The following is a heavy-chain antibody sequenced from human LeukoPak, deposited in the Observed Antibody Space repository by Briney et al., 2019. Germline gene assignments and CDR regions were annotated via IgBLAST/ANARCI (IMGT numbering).Heavy chain of an antibody. D-gene: IGHD3-10*01. CDR2: IYYRGGT. CDR1: GGSISSHY. V-gene: IGHV4-59*08. Sequence: SETLSLTCTVSGGSISSHYWSWIRQPPGKGLEWIGNIYYRGGTNYNPSLKSRLTISVDTSKNQFSLKLSSVTAADTAVYYCATSKLQLFPFDYWGQGTLVTVSS. CDR3: ATSKLQLFPFDY. J-gene: IGHJ4*02.